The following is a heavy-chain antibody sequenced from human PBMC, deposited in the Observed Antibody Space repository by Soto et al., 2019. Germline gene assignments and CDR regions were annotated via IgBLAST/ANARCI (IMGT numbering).Heavy chain of an antibody. D-gene: IGHD3-3*01. Sequence: GGSLRLSCTASGFTFGDYAMSWFRQAPGKGLEWVGFIRSKAYGGTTEYAASVKGRFTISRDDSKSIAYLQMNSLKTEDTAVYYCTREREPLLRFLEWLLPSFDYWGQGTLVTVPQ. CDR3: TREREPLLRFLEWLLPSFDY. V-gene: IGHV3-49*03. CDR2: IRSKAYGGTT. CDR1: GFTFGDYA. J-gene: IGHJ4*02.